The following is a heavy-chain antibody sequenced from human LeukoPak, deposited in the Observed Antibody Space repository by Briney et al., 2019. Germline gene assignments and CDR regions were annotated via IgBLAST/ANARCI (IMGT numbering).Heavy chain of an antibody. CDR3: ARDKVRVGVGAFDY. V-gene: IGHV3-48*01. D-gene: IGHD3-3*01. Sequence: GGSLRLSCAASGFTFNYYSMTWVRQAPGKGLEWVSYISSDSDTVFYADSVMGRLTISRDNGQNSLYLQMNSLRAEDTAVYFCARDKVRVGVGAFDYWGQGTLVTVSS. CDR1: GFTFNYYS. J-gene: IGHJ4*02. CDR2: ISSDSDTV.